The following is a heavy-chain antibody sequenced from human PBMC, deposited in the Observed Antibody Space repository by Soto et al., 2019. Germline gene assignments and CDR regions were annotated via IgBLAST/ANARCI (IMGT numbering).Heavy chain of an antibody. V-gene: IGHV4-34*01. J-gene: IGHJ6*03. D-gene: IGHD3-3*01. CDR3: ARGRSAYCDLRNGYRYYMDV. Sequence: QEQLLQWGAGLLKPSETLSLTCTVYGESFSGFHWSWIRQPPGKGLEWIGQIDHSGSTTYNPSLRSRVTIFVDPSKKHHSLNLTSVAAADTAVYFCARGRSAYCDLRNGYRYYMDVWGKGTTVTVSS. CDR1: GESFSGFH. CDR2: IDHSGST.